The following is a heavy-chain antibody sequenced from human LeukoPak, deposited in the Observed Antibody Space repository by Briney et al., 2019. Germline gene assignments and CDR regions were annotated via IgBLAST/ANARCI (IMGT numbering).Heavy chain of an antibody. CDR2: ISGSGGRT. J-gene: IGHJ5*02. V-gene: IGHV3-23*01. D-gene: IGHD6-19*01. Sequence: RPGGSLRLSCAASGFTYRSYAMRWLRQAPGKGLEWVTVISGSGGRTDYADSEKGRFTISRDNSKNMLYLKMNSLSAEARAVYYGTKDNRPYSSGWYVDPWGQGSLVTVSS. CDR3: TKDNRPYSSGWYVDP. CDR1: GFTYRSYA.